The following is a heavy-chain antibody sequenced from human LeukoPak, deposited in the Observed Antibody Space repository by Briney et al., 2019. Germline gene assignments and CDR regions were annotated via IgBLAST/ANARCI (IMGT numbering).Heavy chain of an antibody. Sequence: GGSLRLSCAASGFTFSSYAMSWVRQAPGKGLEWVSAISGSGGSTYYADSVKGRFTISRDNSKNTLYLQMNSLRVEDTAVYYCATAYYDFWSGYYTGSYYFDYWGQGTLVTVSS. CDR2: ISGSGGST. CDR1: GFTFSSYA. J-gene: IGHJ4*02. V-gene: IGHV3-23*01. D-gene: IGHD3-3*01. CDR3: ATAYYDFWSGYYTGSYYFDY.